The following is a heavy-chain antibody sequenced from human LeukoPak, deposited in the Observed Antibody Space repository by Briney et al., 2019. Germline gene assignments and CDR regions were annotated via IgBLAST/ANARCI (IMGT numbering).Heavy chain of an antibody. D-gene: IGHD1-26*01. Sequence: GASVKVSCKASGGTFSSYAISWVRQAPGQGLEWMGWISAYNGNTNYAQKLQGRVTMTTDTSTSTAYMELRSLRSDDTAVYYCARDPKVVGAFDYWGQGTLVTVSS. J-gene: IGHJ4*02. CDR1: GGTFSSYA. V-gene: IGHV1-18*01. CDR2: ISAYNGNT. CDR3: ARDPKVVGAFDY.